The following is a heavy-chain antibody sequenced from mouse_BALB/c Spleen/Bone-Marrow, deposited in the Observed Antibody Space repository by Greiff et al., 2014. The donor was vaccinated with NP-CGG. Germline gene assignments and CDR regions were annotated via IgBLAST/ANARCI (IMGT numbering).Heavy chain of an antibody. Sequence: VMLVESGPGLVKPSQSLSLTCTVTGYSITSDYAWNWIRQFPGNKLEWMGYISYSGSTSYNPSLKSRISITRDTSKNQFFLQLNSVTTEDTATYYCARGGARATGWFAYWGQGTLVTVSA. J-gene: IGHJ3*01. V-gene: IGHV3-2*02. CDR2: ISYSGST. CDR1: GYSITSDYA. D-gene: IGHD3-1*01. CDR3: ARGGARATGWFAY.